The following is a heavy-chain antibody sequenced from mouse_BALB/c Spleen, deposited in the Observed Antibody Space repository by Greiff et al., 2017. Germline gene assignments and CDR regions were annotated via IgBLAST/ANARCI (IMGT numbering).Heavy chain of an antibody. D-gene: IGHD2-12*01. V-gene: IGHV1-63*02. CDR2: IYPGGGYT. J-gene: IGHJ4*01. CDR3: ARGIYEGGGYAMDY. Sequence: VQRVESGAELVRPGTSVKMSCKAAGYTFTNYWIGWVKQRPGHGLEWIGDIYPGGGYTNYNEKFKGKATLTADTSSSTAYMQLSSLTSEDSAIYYCARGIYEGGGYAMDYWGQGTSVTVSS. CDR1: GYTFTNYW.